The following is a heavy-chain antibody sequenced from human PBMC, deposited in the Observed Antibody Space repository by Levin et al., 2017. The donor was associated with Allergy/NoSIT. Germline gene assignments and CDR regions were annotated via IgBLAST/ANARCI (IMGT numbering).Heavy chain of an antibody. V-gene: IGHV4-59*08. CDR3: ARRSTNGYAFDI. J-gene: IGHJ3*02. CDR1: GGSISSYF. CDR2: IHYSGGT. Sequence: SQTLSLTCTVSGGSISSYFWSWIRQPPGKGLEWIGYIHYSGGTNYNPSLKSRVTSSLDTSKNQFSLKLSSVTAADTAVYYCARRSTNGYAFDIWGQGTMVTVSS.